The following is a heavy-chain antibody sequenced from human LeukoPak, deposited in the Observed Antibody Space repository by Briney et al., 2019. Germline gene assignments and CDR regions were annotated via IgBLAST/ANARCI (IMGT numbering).Heavy chain of an antibody. D-gene: IGHD2-15*01. CDR3: SFLGVVVAAYDAFDI. CDR2: IRSKANSYAT. CDR1: GFTFSGSA. V-gene: IGHV3-73*01. Sequence: GGSLKLSCAASGFTFSGSAMHWVRQASGKGLEWVGRIRSKANSYATAYAASVKGRFTISRDDSKNTAYLQMNSLKTEDTAVYYCSFLGVVVAAYDAFDIWGQGTTVTVSS. J-gene: IGHJ3*02.